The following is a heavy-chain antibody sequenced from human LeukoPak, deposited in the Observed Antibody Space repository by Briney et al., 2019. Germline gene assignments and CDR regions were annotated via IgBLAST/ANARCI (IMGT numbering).Heavy chain of an antibody. J-gene: IGHJ6*02. V-gene: IGHV3-11*05. CDR2: ISSTSSYT. Sequence: AGGSLRLSCAASGFTFSDYYMSWNRQAPGKGLEWVSYISSTSSYTNHADSVKGRFTISRDNAKNSLYLQRNSLRAEDTAVYYCARGIQYYYYGMDVWGQAPRLTVSS. CDR1: GFTFSDYY. CDR3: ARGIQYYYYGMDV.